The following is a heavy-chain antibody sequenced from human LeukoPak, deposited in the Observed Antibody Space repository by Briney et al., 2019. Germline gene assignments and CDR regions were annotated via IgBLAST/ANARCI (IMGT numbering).Heavy chain of an antibody. J-gene: IGHJ5*02. D-gene: IGHD2-15*01. Sequence: SGGSLRLSCAASGFTFSSYSMNWVRQAPGKGLEWVSYISSSGRSINYADSVRGRFTISRDNGKNSLYLQMNSLRAEDTAVYYCARVRYCSGGSCYGNWYDPWGQGTLVTVSS. CDR3: ARVRYCSGGSCYGNWYDP. V-gene: IGHV3-48*04. CDR1: GFTFSSYS. CDR2: ISSSGRSI.